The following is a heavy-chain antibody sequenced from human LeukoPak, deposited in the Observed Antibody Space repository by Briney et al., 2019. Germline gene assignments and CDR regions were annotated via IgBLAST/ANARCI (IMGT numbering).Heavy chain of an antibody. CDR3: ARLRIRYFDWLLFEGGDAFDI. V-gene: IGHV4-34*01. Sequence: GSLRLSCAASGFTFSSYWMSWIRQPPGKGLERIGEINHSGSTNYNPSLKSRVTISVDTSKNQFSLKLSSVTAADTALYYCARLRIRYFDWLLFEGGDAFDIWGQGTMVTVSS. CDR1: GFTFSSYW. CDR2: INHSGST. J-gene: IGHJ3*02. D-gene: IGHD3-9*01.